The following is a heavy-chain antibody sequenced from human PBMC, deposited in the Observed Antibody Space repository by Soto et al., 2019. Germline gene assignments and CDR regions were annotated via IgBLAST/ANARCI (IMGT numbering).Heavy chain of an antibody. V-gene: IGHV1-2*04. J-gene: IGHJ3*02. Sequence: GASVKVSCKASGYTFTGYYMHWVRQAPGQGLEWMGWINPNSGGTNYAQKFQGWVTMTRDTSISTAYMELSRLRSDDTAVYYCAAGPYYYGSGRSGVGDPGAFDIWGQGTMVTVSS. CDR2: INPNSGGT. D-gene: IGHD3-10*01. CDR1: GYTFTGYY. CDR3: AAGPYYYGSGRSGVGDPGAFDI.